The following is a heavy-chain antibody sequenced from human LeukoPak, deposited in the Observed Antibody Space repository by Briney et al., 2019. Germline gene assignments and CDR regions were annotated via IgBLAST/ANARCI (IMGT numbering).Heavy chain of an antibody. D-gene: IGHD6-6*01. Sequence: GGSLRLSCAASGFTFSSYWMSWVRQAPGQGLEWMGWISTGNGNTNYGQKFQGRVTMTTDTSTSTAYMELRSLRSDDTAVYYCAREGGIARPPYLYYYIDVWGKGTTVTVSS. J-gene: IGHJ6*03. V-gene: IGHV1-18*01. CDR2: ISTGNGNT. CDR1: GFTFSSYW. CDR3: AREGGIARPPYLYYYIDV.